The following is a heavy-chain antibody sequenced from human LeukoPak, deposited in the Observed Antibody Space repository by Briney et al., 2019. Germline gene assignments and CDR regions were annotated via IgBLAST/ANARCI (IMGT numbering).Heavy chain of an antibody. CDR3: AKDRTRQAY. V-gene: IGHV3-7*03. D-gene: IGHD3-3*01. Sequence: GGSLRLSCAASVYTFSNYCMSWVPHTPGKGREWVANIKEDGSDKYYVDSLKGRFTISRDNAKNSLYLQMNSLRAEDTAVYYCAKDRTRQAYWGQGTLVTVSS. CDR1: VYTFSNYC. CDR2: IKEDGSDK. J-gene: IGHJ4*02.